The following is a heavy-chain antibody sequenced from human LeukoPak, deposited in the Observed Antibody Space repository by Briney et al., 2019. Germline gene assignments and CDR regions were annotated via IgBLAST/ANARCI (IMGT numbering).Heavy chain of an antibody. V-gene: IGHV3-33*06. J-gene: IGHJ4*02. CDR1: GFTFSSYG. Sequence: PGGSLRLSCAASGFTFSSYGMHWVRQAPGKGLEWVAVIWYDGSNKYYADSVKGRFTISRDNSKNTLYLQMNSLRAEDTAVYYCAKDPIRYHNYFDYWGQGTLVTVSS. CDR2: IWYDGSNK. D-gene: IGHD3-9*01. CDR3: AKDPIRYHNYFDY.